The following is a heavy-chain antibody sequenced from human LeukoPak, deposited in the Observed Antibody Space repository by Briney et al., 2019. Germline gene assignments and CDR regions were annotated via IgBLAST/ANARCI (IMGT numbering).Heavy chain of an antibody. CDR3: ARDHPAYCGGDCLYYFDY. CDR1: GYTITRYG. Sequence: GASVKVSCKASGYTITRYGISWVRQAPGQGLEWMGWISAYNGNTNYAQKLQGRVTMTTDTSTSTAYMELRSLRSDDTAVYYCARDHPAYCGGDCLYYFDYWGQGTLVTVSS. D-gene: IGHD2-21*02. CDR2: ISAYNGNT. V-gene: IGHV1-18*01. J-gene: IGHJ4*02.